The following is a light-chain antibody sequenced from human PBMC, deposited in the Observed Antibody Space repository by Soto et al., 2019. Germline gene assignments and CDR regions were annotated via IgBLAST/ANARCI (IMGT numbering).Light chain of an antibody. V-gene: IGKV1-5*03. CDR2: KAS. CDR3: QHYNSYSEA. CDR1: QTISSW. Sequence: DIQMTQSPSTLSESVGDRVTITCRASQTISSWLAWYQQKPGKAPKLLIYKASTLKGGVPSRFSGSGSGTEFTLTISSLQPDDFATYYCQHYNSYSEAFGQGTKVELK. J-gene: IGKJ1*01.